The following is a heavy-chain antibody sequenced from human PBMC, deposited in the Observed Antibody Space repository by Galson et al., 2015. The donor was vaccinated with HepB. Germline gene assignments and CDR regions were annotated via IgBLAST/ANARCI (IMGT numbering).Heavy chain of an antibody. V-gene: IGHV1-69*17. CDR2: INPIFGLA. CDR1: GDILSSFP. CDR3: ATNVARGIFFEF. Sequence: SCKASGDILSSFPSSWVRQAPGQGLEWTGEINPIFGLANYVQKFQGRVTITADKATTTTYMELTTLRSDDTAVYYCATNVARGIFFEFWGQGTLITVSS. D-gene: IGHD3-10*01. J-gene: IGHJ4*02.